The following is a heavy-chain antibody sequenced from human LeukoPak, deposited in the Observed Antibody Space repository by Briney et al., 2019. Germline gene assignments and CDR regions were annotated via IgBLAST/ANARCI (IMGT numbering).Heavy chain of an antibody. V-gene: IGHV4-59*01. CDR1: GGSFSGYY. CDR3: ARAAAGYYFDY. Sequence: SETLSLTCAVYGGSFSGYYWSWIRQPPGKGLEWIGYIYYSGSTNYNPSLKSRVTISVDTSKNQFSLKLSSVTAADTAVYYCARAAAGYYFDYWGQGTLVTVSS. CDR2: IYYSGST. D-gene: IGHD6-13*01. J-gene: IGHJ4*02.